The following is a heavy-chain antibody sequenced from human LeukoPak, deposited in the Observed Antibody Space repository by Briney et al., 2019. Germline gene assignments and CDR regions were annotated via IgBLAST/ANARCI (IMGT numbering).Heavy chain of an antibody. V-gene: IGHV4-59*08. CDR3: ARHKTTIGAFDI. Sequence: SETLSLTCTVSGGSISSYYWSWIRQPPGKGLEWIGYIYYSGSTNYNPSLKSRVTISVDTSKIQFSLKLSSVTAADTAVYYCARHKTTIGAFDIWGQGTMVTVSS. D-gene: IGHD5-24*01. CDR1: GGSISSYY. J-gene: IGHJ3*02. CDR2: IYYSGST.